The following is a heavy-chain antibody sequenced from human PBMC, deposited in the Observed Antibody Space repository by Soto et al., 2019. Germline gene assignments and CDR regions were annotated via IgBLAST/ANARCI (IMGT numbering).Heavy chain of an antibody. Sequence: SVKVSCKASGFTFTSSAVQWVRQASGQRLEWIGWIVVGSGNXNXXXXFXXXXXXXXXMSTSTAYMELSSLRSEDTAVYYCAAALWRGYGMDVWG. V-gene: IGHV1-58*01. CDR3: AAALWRGYGMDV. CDR2: IVVGSGNX. CDR1: GFTFTSSA. D-gene: IGHD3-3*01. J-gene: IGHJ6*02.